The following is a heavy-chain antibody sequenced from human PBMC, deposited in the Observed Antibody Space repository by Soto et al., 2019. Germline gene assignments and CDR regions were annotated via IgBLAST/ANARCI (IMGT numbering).Heavy chain of an antibody. CDR3: ATLRFLDPYYHYGMDV. CDR2: INPSGGST. Sequence: ASAKVSCKASGYTFTSYYMHWVRQAPGQGLEWMGIINPSGGSTSYAQKFQGRVTMTRDTSTSTVYMELSSLRSEDTAVYYCATLRFLDPYYHYGMDVWGQGTTVTVSS. D-gene: IGHD3-3*01. CDR1: GYTFTSYY. V-gene: IGHV1-46*01. J-gene: IGHJ6*02.